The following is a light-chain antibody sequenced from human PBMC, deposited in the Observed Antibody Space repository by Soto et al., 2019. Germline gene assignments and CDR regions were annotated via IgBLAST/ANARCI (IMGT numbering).Light chain of an antibody. J-gene: IGKJ1*01. V-gene: IGKV1-5*03. CDR1: QSISSW. CDR2: KAS. CDR3: QQYNSYSWT. Sequence: DIQMTQSPSTLSASVGDRVTITCRASQSISSWLAWYQQKPGKAPKLLIYKASSLESVVPSRFSGSGPGTEFTLTISSLQPDDFATYYCQQYNSYSWTFGKGTKVEIK.